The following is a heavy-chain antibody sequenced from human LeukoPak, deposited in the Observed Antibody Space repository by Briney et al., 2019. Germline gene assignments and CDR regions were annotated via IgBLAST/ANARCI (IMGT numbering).Heavy chain of an antibody. CDR2: ISPDGSTT. CDR3: TTVLSSNRYNLCDH. D-gene: IGHD6-13*01. J-gene: IGHJ4*02. V-gene: IGHV3-74*03. Sequence: GGSLRLSCAASGFTFSRYWMHWVRQAPGKGLMWVSRISPDGSTTLYADSVKGRFTISRDNAKNTLYLKMNSLGAEDTAVYYCTTVLSSNRYNLCDHWGQGTLVTVSS. CDR1: GFTFSRYW.